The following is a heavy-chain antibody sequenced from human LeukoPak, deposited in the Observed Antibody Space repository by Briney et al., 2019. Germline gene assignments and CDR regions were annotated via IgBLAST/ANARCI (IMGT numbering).Heavy chain of an antibody. Sequence: GGSLRLSCAASGFTFSSYAMSWVRQAPGKGLEWVSAISGSGGSTYYADSVKGRFTISRHNSKNTLYLQMNSLRAEDTAVYYCAKATMDYDYVRDAFDIWGQGTMVTVSS. CDR3: AKATMDYDYVRDAFDI. V-gene: IGHV3-23*01. CDR1: GFTFSSYA. CDR2: ISGSGGST. J-gene: IGHJ3*02. D-gene: IGHD3-16*01.